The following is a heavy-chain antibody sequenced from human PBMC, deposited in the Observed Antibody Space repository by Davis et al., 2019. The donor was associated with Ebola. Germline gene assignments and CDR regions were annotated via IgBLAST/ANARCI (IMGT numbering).Heavy chain of an antibody. CDR1: GFTFSDYY. CDR3: ARDYDYIWGSYRTPQFDY. V-gene: IGHV3-11*04. CDR2: ISSSGSTI. D-gene: IGHD3-16*02. Sequence: GESLKISCAASGFTFSDYYMSWIRQAPGKGLEWVSYISSSGSTIYYADSVKGRFTISRDNAKNSLYLQMNSLRDEDTAVYYCARDYDYIWGSYRTPQFDYWGQGTLVTVSS. J-gene: IGHJ4*02.